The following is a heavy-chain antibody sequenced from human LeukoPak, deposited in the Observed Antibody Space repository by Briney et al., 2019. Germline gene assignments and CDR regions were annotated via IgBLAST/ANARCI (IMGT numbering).Heavy chain of an antibody. V-gene: IGHV4-61*05. J-gene: IGHJ6*03. Sequence: NPSETLSLTCTVSGGSISSSSYYWGWIRQPPGKGLEWIGYIYDSGSTNYNPSLKSRVTISVDTSKNQFSLKLSSVTAADTAVYYCARVPVAVAHDPRYYYYYYMDVWGKGTTVTVSS. CDR2: IYDSGST. CDR1: GGSISSSSYY. D-gene: IGHD6-19*01. CDR3: ARVPVAVAHDPRYYYYYYMDV.